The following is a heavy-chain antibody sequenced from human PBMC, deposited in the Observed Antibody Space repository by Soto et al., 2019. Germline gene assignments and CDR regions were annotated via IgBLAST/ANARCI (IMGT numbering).Heavy chain of an antibody. D-gene: IGHD2-21*02. CDR2: IYYSGST. V-gene: IGHV4-30-4*02. CDR3: ARGPLVTPYFDY. Sequence: PSETLSLTCTVSGGSISSGDYYWSWIRQPPGKGLEWIGYIYYSGSTYYNPSLKSRVTISVDTSKNQFSLKLSSVTAADTAVYYCARGPLVTPYFDYWGQGTLVTVSS. CDR1: GGSISSGDYY. J-gene: IGHJ4*02.